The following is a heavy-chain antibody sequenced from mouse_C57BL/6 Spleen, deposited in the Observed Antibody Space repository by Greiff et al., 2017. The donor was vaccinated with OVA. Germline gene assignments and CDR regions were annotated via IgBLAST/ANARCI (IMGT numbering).Heavy chain of an antibody. CDR2: INPYNGGT. D-gene: IGHD3-2*02. CDR3: ALRDTSVYLWFAY. CDR1: GYTFTDYY. V-gene: IGHV1-19*01. J-gene: IGHJ3*01. Sequence: EVKVEESGPVLVKPGASVKMSCKASGYTFTDYYMNWVKQSHGKSLEWIGVINPYNGGTSYNQKFKGKATLTVDKSSSTAYMELSSLTSEDSAVYYFALRDTSVYLWFAYWGQGTLVTVSA.